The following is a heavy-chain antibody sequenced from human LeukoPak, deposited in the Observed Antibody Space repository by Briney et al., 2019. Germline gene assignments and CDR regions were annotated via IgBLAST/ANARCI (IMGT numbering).Heavy chain of an antibody. V-gene: IGHV3-48*03. CDR2: ISSSGSTI. CDR1: GFTFSSYE. D-gene: IGHD5-18*01. Sequence: GGSLRLSCAASGFTFSSYEMNWVRQAPGKGLEWVSYISSSGSTIYYADSVKGRFTISRDNAKNSLYLQMNSLRAEDTAVYYCARARNHSYGYYYYYYMDVWGKGTTVTVSS. CDR3: ARARNHSYGYYYYYYMDV. J-gene: IGHJ6*03.